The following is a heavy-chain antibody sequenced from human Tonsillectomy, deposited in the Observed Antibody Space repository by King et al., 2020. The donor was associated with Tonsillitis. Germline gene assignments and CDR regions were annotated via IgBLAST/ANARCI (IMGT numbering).Heavy chain of an antibody. V-gene: IGHV3-30*02. D-gene: IGHD3-16*01. CDR2: IRFDGSDK. Sequence: VQLVESGGGVVQPGGSLRLSCAASGFTFNNYGMHWVRQAPGKGLDWVAFIRFDGSDKNYADSVKGRFTISRDNSKNMLYLQMNSLRAEDTALYYCAKDRVGKYFYYYYGMDVWGQGTTVTVSS. CDR3: AKDRVGKYFYYYYGMDV. CDR1: GFTFNNYG. J-gene: IGHJ6*02.